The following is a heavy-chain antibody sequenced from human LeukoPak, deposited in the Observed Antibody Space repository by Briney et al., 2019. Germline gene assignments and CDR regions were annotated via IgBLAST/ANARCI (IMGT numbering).Heavy chain of an antibody. V-gene: IGHV3-74*01. CDR2: IDFVGSHT. CDR3: ATDDYRGLGY. CDR1: GITFSNYW. D-gene: IGHD4-11*01. J-gene: IGHJ4*02. Sequence: GESLRLSCAAPGITFSNYWMHWVRQAPGKGLVWVSHIDFVGSHTTYADSVKGRFTISRDNAKSTLYLQMNSLRAEDTAVYYRATDDYRGLGYRGQGTLVTVSS.